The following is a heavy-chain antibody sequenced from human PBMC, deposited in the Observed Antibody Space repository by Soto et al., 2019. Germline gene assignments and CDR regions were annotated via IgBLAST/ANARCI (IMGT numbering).Heavy chain of an antibody. CDR2: ISAYNGNT. CDR3: ARENAYGDYFDAFDI. D-gene: IGHD4-17*01. Sequence: GASVKVSCKASGYTFTSYGISWVRQAPGQGLEWMGWISAYNGNTNYAQKLQGRVTMTTDTSTSTAYMELRSLRSDDTAVYYCARENAYGDYFDAFDIWGQGPMVTVS. CDR1: GYTFTSYG. V-gene: IGHV1-18*01. J-gene: IGHJ3*02.